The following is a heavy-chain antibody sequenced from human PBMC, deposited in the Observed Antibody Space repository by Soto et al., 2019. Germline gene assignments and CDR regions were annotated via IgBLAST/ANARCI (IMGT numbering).Heavy chain of an antibody. D-gene: IGHD6-19*01. J-gene: IGHJ4*02. CDR3: AKDHQQWLALDY. CDR1: GFTFSSYG. Sequence: QVQLVESGGGVVQPGRSLRLSCAASGFTFSSYGMHWVRQAPGKGLEWVAVISYDGSNKYYADSVKGRFTISRDNSKNTLYLQMNSLRAEDTAVYYCAKDHQQWLALDYWGQGTLVTVSS. CDR2: ISYDGSNK. V-gene: IGHV3-30*18.